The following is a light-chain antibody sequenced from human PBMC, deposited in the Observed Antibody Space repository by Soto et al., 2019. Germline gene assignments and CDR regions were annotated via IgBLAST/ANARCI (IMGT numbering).Light chain of an antibody. J-gene: IGLJ1*01. CDR1: SSDVGRYNY. CDR2: EVT. Sequence: QSVLTQPPSASGSPGQSVTISCIGTSSDVGRYNYVSWYQHHPGKAPKLIIYEVTKRPSGVPDRFSGSKSGNTASLPVSGLQADDEADYYCNSYVGSNNYVFGTGTKVTVL. CDR3: NSYVGSNNYV. V-gene: IGLV2-8*01.